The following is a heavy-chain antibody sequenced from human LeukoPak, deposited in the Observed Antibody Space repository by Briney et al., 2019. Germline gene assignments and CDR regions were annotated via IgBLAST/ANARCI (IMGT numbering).Heavy chain of an antibody. J-gene: IGHJ1*01. CDR2: ISSSSSTI. CDR1: GFTFSSYS. V-gene: IGHV3-48*01. Sequence: GRSLRLSCAASGFTFSSYSMNWVRQAPGKGLEWVSYISSSSSTIYYADSVKGRFTISRDNAKNSLYLQMNSLRAEDTAVYYCARDGHYDILTGYFQDWGQGTLVTVSS. D-gene: IGHD3-9*01. CDR3: ARDGHYDILTGYFQD.